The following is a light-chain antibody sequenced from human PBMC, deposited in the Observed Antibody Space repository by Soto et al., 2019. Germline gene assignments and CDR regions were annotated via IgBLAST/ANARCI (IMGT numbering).Light chain of an antibody. CDR2: GNA. Sequence: VLTQPPPVSGAPRQGGSHSCTGNSPHIGAGYDVHWYQHPRGTAPKLLIYGNANRPSGVPDRFSGSKSGTSASLAITGLQAEDEADYYCQSYDSSLSVVFGGGTKVTVL. J-gene: IGLJ3*02. CDR1: SPHIGAGYD. CDR3: QSYDSSLSVV. V-gene: IGLV1-40*01.